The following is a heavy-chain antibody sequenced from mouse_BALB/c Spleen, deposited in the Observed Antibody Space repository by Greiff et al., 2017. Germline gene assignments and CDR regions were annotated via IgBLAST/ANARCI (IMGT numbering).Heavy chain of an antibody. J-gene: IGHJ4*01. CDR2: ISYSGST. V-gene: IGHV3-2*02. CDR3: AREDYRYDGGYAMDY. CDR1: GYSITSDYA. Sequence: DVQLQESGPGLVKPSQSLSLTCTVTGYSITSDYAWNWIRQFPGNKLEWMGYISYSGSTSYNPSLKSRISITRDTSKNQFFLQLNSVTTEDTATYYCAREDYRYDGGYAMDYWGQGTSVTVSS. D-gene: IGHD2-14*01.